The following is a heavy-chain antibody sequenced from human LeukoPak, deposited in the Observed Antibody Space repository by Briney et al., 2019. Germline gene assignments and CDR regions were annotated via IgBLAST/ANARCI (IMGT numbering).Heavy chain of an antibody. CDR1: GYTFTSYA. V-gene: IGHV7-4-1*02. D-gene: IGHD5-12*01. J-gene: IGHJ5*02. Sequence: ASVKVSCKASGYTFTSYAMNWVRQAPGQGLEWMGWINTNTGNPTYAQGFTGRFVFSLDTSVSTAYLQISSLKAEDTAVYYCARLEKPTVDIVATVPPNWFDPWGQGTLVTVSS. CDR3: ARLEKPTVDIVATVPPNWFDP. CDR2: INTNTGNP.